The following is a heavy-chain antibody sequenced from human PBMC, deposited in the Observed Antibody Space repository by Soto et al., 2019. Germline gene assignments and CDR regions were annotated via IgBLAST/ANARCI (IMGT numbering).Heavy chain of an antibody. J-gene: IGHJ4*02. Sequence: GGSLRLSCAASGFTVSSNYMSWVRQAPGKGLEWVSVIYSGGSTYYADSVKGRFTISRDNSKNTLYLQMNSLRAEDTAVYYCARVVSTIRGYDFWSAMPNYYFDYWGQGTLVTVSS. V-gene: IGHV3-66*01. CDR2: IYSGGST. CDR1: GFTVSSNY. CDR3: ARVVSTIRGYDFWSAMPNYYFDY. D-gene: IGHD3-3*01.